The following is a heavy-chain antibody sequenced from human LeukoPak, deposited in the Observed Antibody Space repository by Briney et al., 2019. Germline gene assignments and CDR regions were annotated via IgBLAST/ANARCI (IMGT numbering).Heavy chain of an antibody. J-gene: IGHJ3*02. CDR3: ARDDTGAFDI. Sequence: GGSLRLSCAASGFTLSSYSMNWVRQAPGKGLEWVSSISSSSSYIYYADSVKGRFTISRDNAKNSLYLQMNSLRAEDTVVYYCARDDTGAFDISGQGTMVTVSS. D-gene: IGHD2-8*02. V-gene: IGHV3-21*01. CDR1: GFTLSSYS. CDR2: ISSSSSYI.